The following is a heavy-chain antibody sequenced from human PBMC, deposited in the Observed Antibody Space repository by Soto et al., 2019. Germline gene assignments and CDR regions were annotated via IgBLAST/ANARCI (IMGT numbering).Heavy chain of an antibody. Sequence: EVQLVESGGGLVQPGGSLRLSCAASGFTFSSYSMNWVRQAPGKGLEWVSYISSSSSTIYYADSVKGRFTISRDNAKNSLYLQMNSLRAEDTAVYYCARDRSTLFGSGSPDAFDIWGQGTMVTVSS. D-gene: IGHD3-10*01. CDR1: GFTFSSYS. J-gene: IGHJ3*02. CDR2: ISSSSSTI. CDR3: ARDRSTLFGSGSPDAFDI. V-gene: IGHV3-48*01.